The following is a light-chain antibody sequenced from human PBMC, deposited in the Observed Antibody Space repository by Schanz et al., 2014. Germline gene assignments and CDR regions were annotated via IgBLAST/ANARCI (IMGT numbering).Light chain of an antibody. V-gene: IGLV2-14*01. Sequence: QSALTQPASVSGSPGQSITISCTGTSSDIGSYNYVSWYQQYPGEAPKLIIYDVTYRPSGVSHRFSGSKSGNTASLTISGLQDEDEADYYCCSYAGSYSYVFGTGTKLTVL. CDR3: CSYAGSYSYV. J-gene: IGLJ1*01. CDR2: DVT. CDR1: SSDIGSYNY.